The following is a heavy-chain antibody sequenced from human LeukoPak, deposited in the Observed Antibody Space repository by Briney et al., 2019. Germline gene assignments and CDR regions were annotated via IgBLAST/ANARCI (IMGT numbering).Heavy chain of an antibody. D-gene: IGHD5-24*01. V-gene: IGHV5-51*04. Sequence: GESLKISCKGSGYSFTSYWIGWVRQMPGKGLGGMGIIYPGDSDTRTSPSFQAQVTISAAKPISPAYLQWGARKPSDPAMYYCATQRPRWDWGQGNLVPVFS. CDR2: IYPGDSDT. J-gene: IGHJ4*02. CDR3: ATQRPRWD. CDR1: GYSFTSYW.